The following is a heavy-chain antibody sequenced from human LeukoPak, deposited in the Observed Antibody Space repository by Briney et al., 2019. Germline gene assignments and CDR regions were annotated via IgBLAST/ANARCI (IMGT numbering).Heavy chain of an antibody. V-gene: IGHV3-53*01. CDR3: ARGITMMIVAPAY. CDR1: GFTFSRHW. CDR2: IYSNNST. Sequence: PGGSLRLSCAASGFTFSRHWMTWVRQAPGKGLEWVSVIYSNNSTFYADSVKGRFTISRDNSKNTLYLQMNSLRAEDTAVYFCARGITMMIVAPAYWGQGTLVTVSS. J-gene: IGHJ4*02. D-gene: IGHD3-22*01.